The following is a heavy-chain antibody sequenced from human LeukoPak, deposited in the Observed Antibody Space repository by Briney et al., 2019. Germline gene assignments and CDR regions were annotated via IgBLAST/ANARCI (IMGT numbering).Heavy chain of an antibody. CDR3: AREVIATDDYNWFDP. D-gene: IGHD6-13*01. Sequence: PSQTLSLTCTVSGGSISSGSYYWSWIRQPAGKGLEWIGRIYTSGSTNYNPSLKSRVTISVDTSRNQFSLRLNSVTAADTAVYYCAREVIATDDYNWFDPWGQGTLVTVSS. CDR2: IYTSGST. V-gene: IGHV4-61*02. J-gene: IGHJ5*02. CDR1: GGSISSGSYY.